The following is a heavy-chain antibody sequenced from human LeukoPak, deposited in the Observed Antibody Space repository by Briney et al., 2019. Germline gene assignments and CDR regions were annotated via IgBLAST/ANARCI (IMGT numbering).Heavy chain of an antibody. D-gene: IGHD6-19*01. CDR2: ISYDGSNK. CDR3: AKDRSPSTVAGTTIWFDP. J-gene: IGHJ5*02. Sequence: GGSLRLSCAASGFTFSSYGMHWVRQAPGKGLEWVAVISYDGSNKYYGDSVKGRFTISRDNSKNTLYLQMNSLRAEDTAVYYCAKDRSPSTVAGTTIWFDPWGQGTLVTVSS. V-gene: IGHV3-30*18. CDR1: GFTFSSYG.